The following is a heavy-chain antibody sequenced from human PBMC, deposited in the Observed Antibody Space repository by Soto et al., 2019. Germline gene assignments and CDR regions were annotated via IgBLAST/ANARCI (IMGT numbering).Heavy chain of an antibody. V-gene: IGHV3-23*01. CDR1: GFSFSSYA. Sequence: GGSLRLSCAASGFSFSSYAMSWVRQAPPQGLEWVSSISTRGGRTYYADSVKGRFTISRDNAKNSLYLQMNSLRAEDTAVYHCASLSAPVDYWGQGTLVTVS. D-gene: IGHD2-2*01. CDR3: ASLSAPVDY. J-gene: IGHJ4*01. CDR2: ISTRGGRT.